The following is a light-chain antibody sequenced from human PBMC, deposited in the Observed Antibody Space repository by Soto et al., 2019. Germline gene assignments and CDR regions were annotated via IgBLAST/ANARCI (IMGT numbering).Light chain of an antibody. Sequence: QSALTQPRSVSGSPGQSVTIFCTGTSSDVGGYDYVSWYQQHPGKAPKLMIYDVRERPSGVPDRFSGSKSGNTASLTISGLQAEDEADYYCCSYAGSYTEVFGAGTKLTVL. CDR3: CSYAGSYTEV. V-gene: IGLV2-11*01. CDR1: SSDVGGYDY. CDR2: DVR. J-gene: IGLJ1*01.